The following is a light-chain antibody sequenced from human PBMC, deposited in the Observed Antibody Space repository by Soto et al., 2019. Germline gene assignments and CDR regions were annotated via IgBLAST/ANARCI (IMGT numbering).Light chain of an antibody. V-gene: IGLV2-14*01. J-gene: IGLJ2*01. CDR2: EVS. CDR3: SSYTSSSTLI. CDR1: SSDVGDYKF. Sequence: QPVLTQPASVSGSPGQSITISCTGTSSDVGDYKFVSWYQQHPGKAPKLMIYEVSNRPSGTSNRFSASKPGNTASLTISGLQAEDEADYYCSSYTSSSTLIFGGGTKLTVL.